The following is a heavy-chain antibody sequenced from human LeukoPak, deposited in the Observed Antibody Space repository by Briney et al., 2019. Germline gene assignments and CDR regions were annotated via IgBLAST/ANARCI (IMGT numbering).Heavy chain of an antibody. Sequence: GASVKVSCKASGYTFSSYGISWVRQAPGQGLKWMGWISGYNANAKYAQKLQGRVTMTTDTSTSTVLMELRSLRSDDTAVYYCARDTYVFLTGRYSGSGGDYWGQGTLVTVSS. CDR1: GYTFSSYG. J-gene: IGHJ4*02. V-gene: IGHV1-18*01. CDR2: ISGYNANA. D-gene: IGHD3-9*01. CDR3: ARDTYVFLTGRYSGSGGDY.